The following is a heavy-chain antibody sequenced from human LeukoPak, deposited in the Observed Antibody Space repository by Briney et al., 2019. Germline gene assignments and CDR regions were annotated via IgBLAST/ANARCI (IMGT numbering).Heavy chain of an antibody. CDR2: INPNSGGT. D-gene: IGHD5-12*01. CDR3: ARDDKSSAYEPDY. V-gene: IGHV1-2*02. Sequence: ASVKVSCTASGYAFTGYYMDWVRQAPGQGLEWMGWINPNSGGTNYAQKFQGRVTITADESTSTAYMELSSLRSDDTAVYCCARDDKSSAYEPDYWGQGTLVSVSS. J-gene: IGHJ4*02. CDR1: GYAFTGYY.